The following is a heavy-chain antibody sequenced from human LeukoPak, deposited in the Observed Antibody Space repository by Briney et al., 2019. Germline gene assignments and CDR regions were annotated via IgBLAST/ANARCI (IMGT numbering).Heavy chain of an antibody. D-gene: IGHD6-13*01. Sequence: ASVKVSCKASGYTFTDYYMHWVRQAPGQGLEWMGWINPNSGGTNYAQKFQGRVTMTRDTSISTAYMELSRLRSDDTAVYYCARDEIAARYSSSWYVGNWFDPWGQGTLVTVSS. CDR3: ARDEIAARYSSSWYVGNWFDP. V-gene: IGHV1-2*02. CDR1: GYTFTDYY. J-gene: IGHJ5*02. CDR2: INPNSGGT.